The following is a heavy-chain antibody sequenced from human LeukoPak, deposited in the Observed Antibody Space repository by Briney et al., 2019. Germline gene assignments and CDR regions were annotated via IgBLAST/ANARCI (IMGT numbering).Heavy chain of an antibody. CDR3: AGTRAGYSSSYY. J-gene: IGHJ4*02. V-gene: IGHV4-4*07. CDR1: GSSMSDYY. Sequence: SETLSLTCTVSGSSMSDYYWSWIRQPAGKGLEWIGRICPRGSTNYNPSLKSRVTISVDTSKNQFSLKLSSVTAADTAVYYCAGTRAGYSSSYYWGQGTLVTVSS. D-gene: IGHD6-6*01. CDR2: ICPRGST.